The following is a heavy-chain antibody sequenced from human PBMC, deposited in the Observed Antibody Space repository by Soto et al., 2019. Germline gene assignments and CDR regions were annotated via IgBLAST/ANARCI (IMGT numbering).Heavy chain of an antibody. V-gene: IGHV4-30-4*01. Sequence: PSETLSLTCTVSGGSISSGDYYWSWIRQPPGKGLEWIGYIYYSGSTYYNPSLKSRVTISVDTSKNQFSLRLSSVTAADTAVYYCARGDTAMVGNWFDPWGQGTLVTVSS. CDR2: IYYSGST. CDR1: GGSISSGDYY. D-gene: IGHD5-18*01. CDR3: ARGDTAMVGNWFDP. J-gene: IGHJ5*02.